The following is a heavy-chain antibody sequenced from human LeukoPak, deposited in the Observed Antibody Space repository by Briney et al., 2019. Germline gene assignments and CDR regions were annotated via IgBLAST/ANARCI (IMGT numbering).Heavy chain of an antibody. Sequence: GGSLRLSCAASGFIFNNYGLIWVRQAPGKGLEWVSAISNDGGGTNYADFVKGRFTISRDNSKNTLFLLMNSLRAEDTALYYCAKGSSGYFVDLWGQGTLVTVSS. D-gene: IGHD3-22*01. CDR1: GFIFNNYG. CDR3: AKGSSGYFVDL. J-gene: IGHJ5*02. V-gene: IGHV3-23*01. CDR2: ISNDGGGT.